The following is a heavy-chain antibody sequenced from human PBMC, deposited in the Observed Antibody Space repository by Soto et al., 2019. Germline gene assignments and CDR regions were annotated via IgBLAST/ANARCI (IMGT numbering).Heavy chain of an antibody. V-gene: IGHV4-61*01. CDR3: ARTLVVAPFYYYGMDV. D-gene: IGHD2-15*01. CDR1: GGSVSSGSYY. Sequence: SETLSLTCTVSGGSVSSGSYYWSWIRQPPGKGLEWIGYIYYSRNTNYNPSLKSRVTLSVDTSKNQFSLKLSSVTAADTAVYYCARTLVVAPFYYYGMDVWGQGTTVTVSS. J-gene: IGHJ6*02. CDR2: IYYSRNT.